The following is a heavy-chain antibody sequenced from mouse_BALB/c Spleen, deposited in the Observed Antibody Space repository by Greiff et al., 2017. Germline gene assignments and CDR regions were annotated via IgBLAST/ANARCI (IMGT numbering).Heavy chain of an antibody. CDR1: GFTFSSYA. V-gene: IGHV5-6-5*01. CDR3: AREGNYYGSSYWFAY. J-gene: IGHJ3*01. CDR2: ISSGGST. Sequence: EVQRVESGGGLVKPGGSLKLSCAASGFTFSSYAMSWVRQTPEKRLEWVASISSGGSTYYPDSVKGRFTISRDNARNILYLQMSSLRSEDTAMYYCAREGNYYGSSYWFAYWGQGTLVTVSA. D-gene: IGHD1-1*01.